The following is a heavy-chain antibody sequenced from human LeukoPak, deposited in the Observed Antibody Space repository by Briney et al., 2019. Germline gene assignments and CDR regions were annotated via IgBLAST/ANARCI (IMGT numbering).Heavy chain of an antibody. J-gene: IGHJ6*02. D-gene: IGHD3-3*01. V-gene: IGHV3-30*18. CDR3: AKEEEIFGVSYYGMDV. CDR1: GFTFSSYA. Sequence: PGGSLRLSCAASGFTFSSYAMTWVRQVPGKGLEWVAVISYDGSNKYFADSVKGRFTISRDNSKNTLYLQMNSLRAEDTAVYYCAKEEEIFGVSYYGMDVWGQGTTVTVSS. CDR2: ISYDGSNK.